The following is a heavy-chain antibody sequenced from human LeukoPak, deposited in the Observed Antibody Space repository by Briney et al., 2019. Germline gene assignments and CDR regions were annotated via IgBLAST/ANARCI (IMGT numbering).Heavy chain of an antibody. CDR1: GGSIRSSYYY. V-gene: IGHV4-31*03. D-gene: IGHD5-24*01. Sequence: SETLSLTCTVSGGSIRSSYYYWSWIRQHPGKGLEWIGYIYYSGSTYYNPSLKSRVTISVDTSKNQFSLKLSSVTAADTAVYYCARDRRDGYNFFYYYGMDVWGQGTTVTVSS. CDR2: IYYSGST. CDR3: ARDRRDGYNFFYYYGMDV. J-gene: IGHJ6*02.